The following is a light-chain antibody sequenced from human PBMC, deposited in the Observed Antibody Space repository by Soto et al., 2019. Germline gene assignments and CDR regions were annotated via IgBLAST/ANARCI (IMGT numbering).Light chain of an antibody. J-gene: IGKJ1*01. Sequence: DIQLTQSPSFLSASVGDRVTITCRASQGISSYLAWYQQKPGKAPKLLIYAASTFQSGVPSRFSGSGAGTEFTLTIISLQPEDFATYYCQQLNSYPRTFGQGT. CDR1: QGISSY. CDR2: AAS. CDR3: QQLNSYPRT. V-gene: IGKV1-9*01.